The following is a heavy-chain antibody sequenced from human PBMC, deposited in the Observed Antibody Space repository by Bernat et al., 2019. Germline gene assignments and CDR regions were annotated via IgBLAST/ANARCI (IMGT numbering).Heavy chain of an antibody. CDR1: GYTFTGYY. D-gene: IGHD4-23*01. J-gene: IGHJ6*02. V-gene: IGHV1-2*04. CDR3: AREADYGGYYYDGMDV. CDR2: INPNSGGT. Sequence: QVQLVQSGAEVKKPGASVKVSCKASGYTFTGYYMHWVRQAPGQGLERMGWINPNSGGTKYAQKFQGWVTMTRDTSISTAYMELSRLRSDDTAVYYCAREADYGGYYYDGMDVWGQGTTVTVSS.